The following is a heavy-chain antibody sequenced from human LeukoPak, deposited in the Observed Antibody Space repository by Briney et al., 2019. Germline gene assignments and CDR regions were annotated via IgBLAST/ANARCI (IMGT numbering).Heavy chain of an antibody. J-gene: IGHJ4*02. Sequence: PGGSLGLSCAASGFTFSSYSMNWVRQAPGKGLEWVSSISSSSSYIYYADSVKGRFTISRDNAKNSLYLQMNSLRAEDTAVYYCARNYDSSGYYLDYWGQGTLVTVSS. CDR2: ISSSSSYI. D-gene: IGHD3-22*01. CDR3: ARNYDSSGYYLDY. CDR1: GFTFSSYS. V-gene: IGHV3-21*01.